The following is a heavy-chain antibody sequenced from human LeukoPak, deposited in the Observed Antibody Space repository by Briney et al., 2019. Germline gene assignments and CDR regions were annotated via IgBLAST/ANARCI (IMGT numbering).Heavy chain of an antibody. CDR3: ARRRRIAAAGKPGDALDI. Sequence: SETLSLTCTVSGGSISSYYWSWIRQPPGKGLEWIGYIYYSGSTNYNPSLKSRVTISVDTSKNQFSLNLNSVNVADTAVYYCARRRRIAAAGKPGDALDIWGQGTMVTVSS. D-gene: IGHD6-13*01. CDR2: IYYSGST. J-gene: IGHJ3*02. CDR1: GGSISSYY. V-gene: IGHV4-59*08.